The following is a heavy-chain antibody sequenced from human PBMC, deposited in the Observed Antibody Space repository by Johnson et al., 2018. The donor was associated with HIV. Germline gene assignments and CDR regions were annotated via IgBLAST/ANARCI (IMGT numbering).Heavy chain of an antibody. V-gene: IGHV3-30*04. D-gene: IGHD2-21*01. CDR3: ASDWVIMSGDS. J-gene: IGHJ5*01. CDR1: GFTFSSYA. CDR2: ISYDGSEK. Sequence: QVQLVESGGGVVQPGRSLRLSCAASGFTFSSYAMHWVRQAPGKGLEWVAVISYDGSEKYFADSVKGRFSISRDNAKNTLYLQMNSLRAEDTAVYYCASDWVIMSGDS.